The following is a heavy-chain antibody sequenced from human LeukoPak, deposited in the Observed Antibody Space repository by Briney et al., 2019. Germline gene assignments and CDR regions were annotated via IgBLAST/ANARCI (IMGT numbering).Heavy chain of an antibody. Sequence: PGGSLGLSCAASGFTFSSYGMHWVRQSPGKGLEWVAVISSDGNTRYYADSVQGRFTISRDNSKNTLDLQMNSLRAEDTAVYYCAGKVASGYWGQGTLVTVSS. J-gene: IGHJ4*02. V-gene: IGHV3-30*12. CDR3: AGKVASGY. CDR2: ISSDGNTR. CDR1: GFTFSSYG. D-gene: IGHD5-12*01.